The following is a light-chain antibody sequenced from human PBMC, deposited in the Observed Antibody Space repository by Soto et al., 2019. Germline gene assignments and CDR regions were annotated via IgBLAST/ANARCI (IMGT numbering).Light chain of an antibody. V-gene: IGKV3-20*01. J-gene: IGKJ5*01. CDR3: HQYGNSPPGT. Sequence: ETVLTQSPGTLYFSPGERYTLSCMAIQSVGNSHVAWYQQRRGLPPRLLIYGASNRATGIPDRFGGSGSGADFTLTISRLEPEDFAVYFCHQYGNSPPGTFGQGTRLDIK. CDR2: GAS. CDR1: QSVGNSH.